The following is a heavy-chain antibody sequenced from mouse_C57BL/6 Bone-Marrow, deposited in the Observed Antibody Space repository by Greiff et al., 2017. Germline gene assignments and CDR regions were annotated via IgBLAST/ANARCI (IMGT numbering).Heavy chain of an antibody. CDR2: ISSGGSYT. CDR1: GFTFSSYG. CDR3: ARHGYDYAWFAY. V-gene: IGHV5-6*01. D-gene: IGHD2-4*01. J-gene: IGHJ3*01. Sequence: QRVESGGDLVKPGGSLKLSCAASGFTFSSYGMSWVRQTPDKRLEWVATISSGGSYTYYPDSVKGRFTISRDNAKNTLYLQMSSLKSEDTAMYYCARHGYDYAWFAYWGQGTLVTVSA.